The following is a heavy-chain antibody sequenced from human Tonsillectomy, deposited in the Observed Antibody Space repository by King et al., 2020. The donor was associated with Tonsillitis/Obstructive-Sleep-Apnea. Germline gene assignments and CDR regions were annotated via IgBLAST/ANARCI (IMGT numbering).Heavy chain of an antibody. CDR1: GSTFTSYA. D-gene: IGHD4-23*01. CDR3: ANAYGGKGGGHHYYYYYMDL. CDR2: ISGSGAST. V-gene: IGHV3-23*04. J-gene: IGHJ6*03. Sequence: VQLVESGGGLVQPGGSLRLSCALSGSTFTSYAINWVRQAPGKGLEWVSVISGSGASTYYADSVKGRFTISRDNSKNTLYLQMNSLRAEDTAVYYCANAYGGKGGGHHYYYYYMDLWGKGTTVTVSS.